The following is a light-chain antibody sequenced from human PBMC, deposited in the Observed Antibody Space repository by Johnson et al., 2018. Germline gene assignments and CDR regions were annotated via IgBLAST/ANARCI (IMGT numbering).Light chain of an antibody. CDR1: SSNIGNNY. Sequence: QSVLTQPPSVSAAPGQKVTISCSGSSSNIGNNYVSWYQQLPGTAPKLLIYENNKRPSGIPDRFSGSKSGTSATLGITGLQTGDEADYYCGTWDSRLSAGNVFGTGTKGTVI. V-gene: IGLV1-51*02. J-gene: IGLJ1*01. CDR2: ENN. CDR3: GTWDSRLSAGNV.